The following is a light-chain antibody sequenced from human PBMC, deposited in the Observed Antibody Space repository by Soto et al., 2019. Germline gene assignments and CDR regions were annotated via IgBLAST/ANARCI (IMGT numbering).Light chain of an antibody. CDR2: LGS. CDR1: QSLPHSNGYNY. CDR3: MEALQSPLT. J-gene: IGKJ4*01. V-gene: IGKV2-28*01. Sequence: DIVMTQSPLSLPVTPGEPASISCRSSQSLPHSNGYNYLDWYLQKPGQSPQLLIYLGSSRASGVPDRFSGSGSGTDFTLKISRVEAEDVGVYYCMEALQSPLTFGGGTKVDIK.